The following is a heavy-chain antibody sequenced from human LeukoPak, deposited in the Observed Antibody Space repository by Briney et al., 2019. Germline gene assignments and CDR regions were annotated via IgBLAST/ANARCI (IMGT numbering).Heavy chain of an antibody. J-gene: IGHJ1*01. CDR1: GFTFSSYA. Sequence: GRSLRLSCAASGFTFSSYAMHWVRQAPGKGLEWVAVISYDGSNKYYADSVKGRFTISRDNSKNTLYLQMNSLRAEDTAVYYCARLATPGTAAGYFQHWGQGTLVTVSS. V-gene: IGHV3-30*04. D-gene: IGHD6-25*01. CDR3: ARLATPGTAAGYFQH. CDR2: ISYDGSNK.